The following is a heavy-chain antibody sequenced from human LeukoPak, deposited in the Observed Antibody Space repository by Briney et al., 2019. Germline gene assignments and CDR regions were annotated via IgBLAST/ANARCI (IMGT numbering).Heavy chain of an antibody. J-gene: IGHJ4*02. D-gene: IGHD6-13*01. V-gene: IGHV3-9*01. Sequence: GRSLRLSCAASGFTFNDYAMHWVRQAPGKGLEWVSGISSNSGSIGYADSVKGRFTISRDNAKNSLYLQMNSLRTEDTAFYYCANERVDSSWYVLDYWGQGTLVTVSS. CDR3: ANERVDSSWYVLDY. CDR1: GFTFNDYA. CDR2: ISSNSGSI.